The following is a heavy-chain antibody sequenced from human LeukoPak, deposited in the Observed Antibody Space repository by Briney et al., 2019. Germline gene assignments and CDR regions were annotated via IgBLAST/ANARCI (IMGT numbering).Heavy chain of an antibody. D-gene: IGHD3-10*01. CDR1: GFTVSSNS. V-gene: IGHV3-53*01. CDR2: VYSGGRT. CDR3: AGRGGSGSYFDY. Sequence: GGSLRLSCAASGFTVSSNSMSWVRQAPGKGLEWVSVVYSGGRTYYADSVKGRFSISRDNSKNTFYLQMNCLRAEDTAVYYCAGRGGSGSYFDYWGQGTLVTVSS. J-gene: IGHJ4*02.